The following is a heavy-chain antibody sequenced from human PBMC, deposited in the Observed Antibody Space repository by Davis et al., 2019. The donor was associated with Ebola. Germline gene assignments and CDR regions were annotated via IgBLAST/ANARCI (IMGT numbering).Heavy chain of an antibody. CDR3: ARGQLTSNIVVVTASHFDY. CDR1: GGSFSGYY. Sequence: MPGGSLRLSCAVYGGSFSGYYWSWIRQPPGKGLEWIGEINHSGITNYNPSLKSRVTISVDTSKNQFSLKLSSVTAADTAVYYCARGQLTSNIVVVTASHFDYWGQGTLVTVSS. CDR2: INHSGIT. V-gene: IGHV4-34*01. J-gene: IGHJ4*02. D-gene: IGHD2-21*02.